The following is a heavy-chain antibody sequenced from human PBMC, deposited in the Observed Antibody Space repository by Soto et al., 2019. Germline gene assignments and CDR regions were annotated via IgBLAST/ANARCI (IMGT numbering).Heavy chain of an antibody. J-gene: IGHJ4*02. CDR3: ATYYYDSSGYYYPGSPSDY. Sequence: SSVKVSCKASGGTFSRYAISWVRQAPGQGLEWMGGIIPIFGTANYAQKFQGRVTITADKSTSTAYMELSSLRSEDTAVYYCATYYYDSSGYYYPGSPSDYWGQGTLVTVSS. D-gene: IGHD3-22*01. CDR2: IIPIFGTA. CDR1: GGTFSRYA. V-gene: IGHV1-69*06.